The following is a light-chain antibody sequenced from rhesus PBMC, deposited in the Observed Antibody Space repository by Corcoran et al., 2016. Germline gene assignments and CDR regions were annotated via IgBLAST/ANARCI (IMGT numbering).Light chain of an antibody. V-gene: IGKV1-22*01. J-gene: IGKJ2*01. CDR3: QQYSSSPYS. CDR2: KAS. Sequence: DIQMTKSPSSLSASVGDTVTITCRASQSISSWLAWYQQKPGKAPKLLNYKASTLQSVVPSRLRGSGSGTDFTLTISSLQSEDFATYYCQQYSSSPYSFGQGTKLEIK. CDR1: QSISSW.